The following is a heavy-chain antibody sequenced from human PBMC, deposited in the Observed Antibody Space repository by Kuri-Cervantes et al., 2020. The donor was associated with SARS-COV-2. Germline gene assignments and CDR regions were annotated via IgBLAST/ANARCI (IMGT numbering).Heavy chain of an antibody. CDR2: IYYSGST. Sequence: SETLSLTCTVSGGSISSSSYYWGWIRQPPGKGLEWIGSIYYSGSTYYNPSLKSRVTISVDTSKNQFSLKLSSVTAADTAVYYCARGTTGRGENWFDPWGQGTLVTVSS. CDR1: GGSISSSSYY. CDR3: ARGTTGRGENWFDP. J-gene: IGHJ5*02. D-gene: IGHD4-17*01. V-gene: IGHV4-39*07.